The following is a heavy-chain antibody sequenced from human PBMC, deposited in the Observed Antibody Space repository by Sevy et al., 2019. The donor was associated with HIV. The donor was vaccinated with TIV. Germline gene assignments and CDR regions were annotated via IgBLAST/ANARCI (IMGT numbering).Heavy chain of an antibody. CDR2: ISTGTDHI. D-gene: IGHD2-8*02. V-gene: IGHV3-21*05. Sequence: GESLKISCTASGYTFPAFSFNWVRQAPGKGLEWLSYISTGTDHIYYADSVKGRFTISRDNAKNTLYLQMNSLRAEDTAVYYCARDFKDTGWGQGTLVTVSS. CDR1: GYTFPAFS. J-gene: IGHJ4*02. CDR3: ARDFKDTG.